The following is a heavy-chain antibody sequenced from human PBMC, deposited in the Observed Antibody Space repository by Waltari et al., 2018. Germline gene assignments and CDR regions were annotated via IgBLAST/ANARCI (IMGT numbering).Heavy chain of an antibody. J-gene: IGHJ4*02. D-gene: IGHD6-19*01. CDR1: GFTFSSYA. Sequence: QVQLVESGGGVVQPGRSLRLPCAASGFTFSSYAMHWVRQAPGKGLEWVAVISYDGSNKYYADSVKGRFTISRDNSKNTLYLQMNGLRAEDTAVYYCARDQDSSGWYGSSFDYWGQGTLVTVSS. CDR2: ISYDGSNK. CDR3: ARDQDSSGWYGSSFDY. V-gene: IGHV3-30-3*01.